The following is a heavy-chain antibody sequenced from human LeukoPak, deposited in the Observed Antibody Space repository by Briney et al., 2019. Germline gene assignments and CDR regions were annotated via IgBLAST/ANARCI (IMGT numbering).Heavy chain of an antibody. V-gene: IGHV1-2*02. D-gene: IGHD6-19*01. CDR2: INPDSGGT. J-gene: IGHJ4*02. Sequence: GASVKVSCKASGYTFSDYYMHWVRQAPGQGLEWMGWINPDSGGTNYGQNFQGRVTMTRDTAINTAYMELSRLRSDDTAVYYCVRQRFYSSGSKSNRVDYWGQGTLVTVSS. CDR3: VRQRFYSSGSKSNRVDY. CDR1: GYTFSDYY.